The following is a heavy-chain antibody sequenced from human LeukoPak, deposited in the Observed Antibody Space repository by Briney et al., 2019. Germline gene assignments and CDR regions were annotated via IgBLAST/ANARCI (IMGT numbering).Heavy chain of an antibody. CDR3: ATDDYDNTGQHY. V-gene: IGHV3-48*01. J-gene: IGHJ4*02. Sequence: QAGGSLRLSCAASGFTFNTYKMNWVRQAPGEGLDWISYINSDSSSIYYADSVKGRFTISRDNADNSLYLQMNSLRVEDTAVYYCATDDYDNTGQHYWGQGTLVTVSS. CDR1: GFTFNTYK. D-gene: IGHD3-22*01. CDR2: INSDSSSI.